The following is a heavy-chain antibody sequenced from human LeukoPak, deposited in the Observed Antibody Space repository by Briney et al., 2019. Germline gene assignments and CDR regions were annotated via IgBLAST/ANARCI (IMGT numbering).Heavy chain of an antibody. Sequence: GGSLRLSCAASGFTFSSYEMNWVRQAPGQGLEWVANIKEDGSEKYYVDSVKGRFTISRDNARNSLNLQMDSLRVEDTAVYYCTRGDSSSKIDYWGQGTLVTVSS. D-gene: IGHD6-6*01. J-gene: IGHJ4*02. V-gene: IGHV3-7*01. CDR2: IKEDGSEK. CDR3: TRGDSSSKIDY. CDR1: GFTFSSYE.